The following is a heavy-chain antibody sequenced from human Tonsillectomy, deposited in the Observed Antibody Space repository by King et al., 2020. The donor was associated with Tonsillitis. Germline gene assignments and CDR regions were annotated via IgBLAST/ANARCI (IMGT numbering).Heavy chain of an antibody. CDR3: ARDSNKGVTMVRGALGY. CDR2: ISYDGSNK. Sequence: VQLVESGGGVVQPGRSLRLSCAASGFTFSSFAMHWVRQAPGTGLEWVAVISYDGSNKYYAGSMKGRFAIPRDNSNNTMYLQMNILRAEDTAVYYCARDSNKGVTMVRGALGYWGQGTLVTVSS. CDR1: GFTFSSFA. V-gene: IGHV3-30*09. D-gene: IGHD3-10*01. J-gene: IGHJ4*02.